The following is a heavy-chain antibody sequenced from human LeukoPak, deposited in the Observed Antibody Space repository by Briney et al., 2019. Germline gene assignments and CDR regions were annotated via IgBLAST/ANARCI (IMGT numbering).Heavy chain of an antibody. Sequence: ASVKASCKTSGYSFTDYYMHWVRQAPGQGLEWMGWINPNSGGTSSVQKFQGRVTMTRDTSITTVYMEVSWLTSDDTAIYYCARADRLDGGPYLIGPWGQGTLVTVSS. D-gene: IGHD2-21*01. V-gene: IGHV1-2*02. CDR1: GYSFTDYY. CDR3: ARADRLDGGPYLIGP. CDR2: INPNSGGT. J-gene: IGHJ5*02.